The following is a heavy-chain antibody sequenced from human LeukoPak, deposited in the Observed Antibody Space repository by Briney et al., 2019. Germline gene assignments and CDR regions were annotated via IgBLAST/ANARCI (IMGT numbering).Heavy chain of an antibody. CDR3: ARGGTSSGTIDY. D-gene: IGHD2-2*01. Sequence: SETLSLTCTVSGGSISSSSFYWGWIRQPPGKGLEWIGSIYYSGSTYYNPSLKSRVTISVDTSKNQFSLKLRSVTAADTAVYYCARGGTSSGTIDYRGQGTLVTVSS. V-gene: IGHV4-39*07. CDR2: IYYSGST. J-gene: IGHJ4*02. CDR1: GGSISSSSFY.